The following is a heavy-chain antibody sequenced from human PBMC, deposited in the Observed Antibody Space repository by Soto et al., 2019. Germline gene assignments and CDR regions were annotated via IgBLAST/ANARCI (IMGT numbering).Heavy chain of an antibody. CDR3: ARPNDFWSGYYSY. D-gene: IGHD3-3*01. CDR1: GFTFSSYW. CDR2: IKQDGSEK. V-gene: IGHV3-7*01. J-gene: IGHJ4*02. Sequence: EVQLVESGGGLVQPGGSLRLSCAASGFTFSSYWMSWVRQAPGKGLEWVANIKQDGSEKYYVDYVKGRFTISRDNAKNSLYLQMNSLRAEDTAVYYCARPNDFWSGYYSYWGQGTLVTVSS.